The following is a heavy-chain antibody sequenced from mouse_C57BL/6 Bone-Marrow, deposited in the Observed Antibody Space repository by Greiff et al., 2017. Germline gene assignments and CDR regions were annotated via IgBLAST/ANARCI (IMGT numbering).Heavy chain of an antibody. Sequence: VKLQQPGAELVMPGASVKLSCKASGYTFTSYWMHWVKQRPGQGLEWIGKIDPSDSYTNYNQKFKGKSTLTVDKSSSTAYMQLSSLTSEDSAVYYCARTAYYSNYDAMDYWGQGTSVTVSS. CDR2: IDPSDSYT. J-gene: IGHJ4*01. CDR3: ARTAYYSNYDAMDY. CDR1: GYTFTSYW. D-gene: IGHD2-5*01. V-gene: IGHV1-69*01.